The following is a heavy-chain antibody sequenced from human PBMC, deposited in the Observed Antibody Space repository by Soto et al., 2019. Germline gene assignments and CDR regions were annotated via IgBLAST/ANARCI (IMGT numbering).Heavy chain of an antibody. Sequence: EVQLVESGGGLVQPGGSLRLSCAASGFTVSSNYMSWVRQAPGKGLEWVSVIYSGGSTYYADSVKGRFTISRDNSKNTLYLQTNSLRAEDTAVYYCARDLGGYNYAGVDYWGQGTLVTVSS. CDR1: GFTVSSNY. CDR2: IYSGGST. CDR3: ARDLGGYNYAGVDY. D-gene: IGHD5-18*01. V-gene: IGHV3-66*01. J-gene: IGHJ4*02.